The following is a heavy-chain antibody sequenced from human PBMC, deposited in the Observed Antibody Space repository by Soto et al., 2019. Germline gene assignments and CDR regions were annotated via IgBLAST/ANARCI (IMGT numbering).Heavy chain of an antibody. CDR2: ISSSSSYI. V-gene: IGHV3-21*01. CDR1: GFTFSSYS. Sequence: GGSLRLSCAASGFTFSSYSMNWVRQAPGKGLEWVSSISSSSSYIYYADSVKGRFPISRDNAKNSLYLQMNSLRAEDTAVYYCAREVYCGGDCYDAFDIWGQGTMVTVSS. D-gene: IGHD2-21*02. CDR3: AREVYCGGDCYDAFDI. J-gene: IGHJ3*02.